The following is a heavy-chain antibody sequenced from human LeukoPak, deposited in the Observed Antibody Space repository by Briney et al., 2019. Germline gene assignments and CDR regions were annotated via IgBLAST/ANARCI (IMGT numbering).Heavy chain of an antibody. J-gene: IGHJ5*02. CDR1: GGSISSYY. V-gene: IGHV4-59*12. CDR3: ARDDFAAAAGTTRFADP. Sequence: SETLSLTCTVSGGSISSYYWSWIRQPPGKGLEWIGYIYYSGSTNYNPFLKSRVTISVDTSKNQFSLKLSSVTAADTAVYYCARDDFAAAAGTTRFADPWGQGTLVTVSS. CDR2: IYYSGST. D-gene: IGHD6-13*01.